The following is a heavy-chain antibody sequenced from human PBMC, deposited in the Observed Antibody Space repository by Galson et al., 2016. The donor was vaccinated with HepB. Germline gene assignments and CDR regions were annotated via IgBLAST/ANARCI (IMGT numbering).Heavy chain of an antibody. CDR3: ARDVQYRFDF. CDR1: GYTFTTSG. J-gene: IGHJ6*04. CDR2: ISTYSGNT. Sequence: SVKVSCKASGYTFTTSGISWVRQAPGQGLEWMGWISTYSGNTKYAQKFQGGLTLTTDSSTTTAYMELRSLRFDDTALYYCARDVQYRFDFWGKGSTVTVSS. V-gene: IGHV1-18*01. D-gene: IGHD2/OR15-2a*01.